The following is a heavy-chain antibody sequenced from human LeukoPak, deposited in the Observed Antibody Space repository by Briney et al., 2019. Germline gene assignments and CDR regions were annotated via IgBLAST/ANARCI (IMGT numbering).Heavy chain of an antibody. J-gene: IGHJ1*01. CDR3: ASQIAAAGGEYFQH. D-gene: IGHD6-13*01. CDR2: IYYSGST. V-gene: IGHV4-59*08. CDR1: GGSISSYY. Sequence: SETLSLTCTVSGGSISSYYWSWIRQPPGKGLEWIGYIYYSGSTNYNPSLKSRVTISVDTSKNQFSLKLSSVTAADTAVYYCASQIAAAGGEYFQHWGQSTLVTVSS.